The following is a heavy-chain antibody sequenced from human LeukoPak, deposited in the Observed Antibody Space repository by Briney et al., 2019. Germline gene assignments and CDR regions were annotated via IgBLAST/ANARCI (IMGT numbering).Heavy chain of an antibody. J-gene: IGHJ3*01. CDR3: VKDGGASASYGLDV. D-gene: IGHD2-15*01. V-gene: IGHV3-30*18. CDR2: ISSDGNNE. CDR1: GFIFSAFD. Sequence: SGGSLRLSCAASGFIFSAFDMHWVRQAPGKGPEWLAVISSDGNNEYYGDSMKGRFTISRDNSKNMVFLQINSLRLEDTALYICVKDGGASASYGLDVWGQGTMVSVSS.